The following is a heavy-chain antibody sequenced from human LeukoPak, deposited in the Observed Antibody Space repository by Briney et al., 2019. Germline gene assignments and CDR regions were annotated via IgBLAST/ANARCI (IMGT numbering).Heavy chain of an antibody. J-gene: IGHJ6*02. CDR3: AREMIYSSKYYYYGMDV. CDR1: GFTVSSNY. V-gene: IGHV3-53*01. D-gene: IGHD4-11*01. Sequence: GGSLRLSCAASGFTVSSNYMSWVRQAPGKGLEWVSVIYSGGSTYYADSVKGRLTISRDNSKNTLYLQMNSLRAEDTAVYYCAREMIYSSKYYYYGMDVWGQGTTVTVSS. CDR2: IYSGGST.